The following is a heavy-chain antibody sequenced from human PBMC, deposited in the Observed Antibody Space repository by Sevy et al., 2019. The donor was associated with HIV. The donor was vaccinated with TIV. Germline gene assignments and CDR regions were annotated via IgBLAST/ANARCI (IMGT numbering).Heavy chain of an antibody. CDR1: GFSISTHA. D-gene: IGHD5-18*01. J-gene: IGHJ4*02. Sequence: GGSLRLSCGASGFSISTHAMNWVRQAPGRGLEWISGISATDGSTHYGDSVKGRFTISRDNSKNTVHLQMNSLRAEDTALYYCAAGDTAFRADLDFWGQGTLVTVSS. CDR2: ISATDGST. V-gene: IGHV3-23*01. CDR3: AAGDTAFRADLDF.